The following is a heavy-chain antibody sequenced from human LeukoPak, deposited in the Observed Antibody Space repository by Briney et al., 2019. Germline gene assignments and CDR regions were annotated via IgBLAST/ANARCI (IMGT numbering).Heavy chain of an antibody. J-gene: IGHJ4*02. D-gene: IGHD3-10*01. CDR3: ASEVRGVYIDY. V-gene: IGHV4-31*11. Sequence: SETLSLTCAVSGGSISSGGYSWSWIRQPPGKGLEWIGYIYYSGSTYYNPSLKSRVTISMDTSQNQFSLKLNSVTAADTAVYYCASEVRGVYIDYWGQGTLVTVSS. CDR2: IYYSGST. CDR1: GGSISSGGYS.